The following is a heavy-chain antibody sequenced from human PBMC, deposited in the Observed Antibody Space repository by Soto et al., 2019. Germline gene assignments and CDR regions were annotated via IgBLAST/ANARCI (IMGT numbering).Heavy chain of an antibody. Sequence: QVQLVESGGGVVQPGRSLRLSCAASGFTFSSYGMHWVRQAPGKGLEWVAVIRYDGSNKYDADSVEGRFITSRDNSKNTLYLLMSSLRAEDTAVYYWAGDTDDYRYWYFDLWGRGTLVTVSS. D-gene: IGHD4-17*01. V-gene: IGHV3-33*01. CDR2: IRYDGSNK. CDR3: AGDTDDYRYWYFDL. CDR1: GFTFSSYG. J-gene: IGHJ2*01.